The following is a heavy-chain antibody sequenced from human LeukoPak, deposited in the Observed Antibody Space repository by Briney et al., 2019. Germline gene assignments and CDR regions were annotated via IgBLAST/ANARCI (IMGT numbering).Heavy chain of an antibody. D-gene: IGHD3-16*01. Sequence: SETLSLTCTVSGGSISSYYWSWIRQPPGKGLEWIGYIYYSGSTNYNPSLKSRVTISVDTSKNQFSLKLSSVTAADTAVYYCARGHIWYYYGMDVWGQGTTVTVSS. CDR2: IYYSGST. V-gene: IGHV4-59*12. J-gene: IGHJ6*02. CDR1: GGSISSYY. CDR3: ARGHIWYYYGMDV.